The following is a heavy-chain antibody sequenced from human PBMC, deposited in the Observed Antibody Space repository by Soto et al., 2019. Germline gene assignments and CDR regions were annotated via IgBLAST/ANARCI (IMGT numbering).Heavy chain of an antibody. CDR2: IIPIFGTA. D-gene: IGHD3-22*01. V-gene: IGHV1-69*01. J-gene: IGHJ6*02. CDR1: GGTFSSYA. CDR3: ARVKEYYYDSGGYYYYYGMDV. Sequence: QVQLVQSGAEVKKPGSSVKVSCKASGGTFSSYAISWVRQAPGQGLEWMGGIIPIFGTANYAQKFQGRVTITADESTSTAYMELSRLRSEDTAVYYCARVKEYYYDSGGYYYYYGMDVWGQGTTVTVSS.